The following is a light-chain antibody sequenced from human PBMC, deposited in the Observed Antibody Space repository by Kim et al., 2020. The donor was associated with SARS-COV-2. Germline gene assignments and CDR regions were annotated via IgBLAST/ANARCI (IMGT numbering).Light chain of an antibody. CDR1: SSDIGGYNY. Sequence: ESITISCSGSSSDIGGYNYVSWYQQHPGKAPKLMIYDVTKRPSGVSDRFSGSKSANMASLTIFGLQAEDEADYYCSSYTTTSAVVFGGGTKLTVL. J-gene: IGLJ2*01. CDR3: SSYTTTSAVV. CDR2: DVT. V-gene: IGLV2-14*03.